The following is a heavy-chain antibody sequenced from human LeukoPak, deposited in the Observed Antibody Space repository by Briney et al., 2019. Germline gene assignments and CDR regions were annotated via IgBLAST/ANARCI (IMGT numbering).Heavy chain of an antibody. D-gene: IGHD6-13*01. CDR2: IEPPGRET. CDR1: GFTFSTYW. V-gene: IGHV3-7*01. CDR3: ARENVRYWGAARNNWFDP. J-gene: IGHJ5*02. Sequence: GGSMRLSCAASGFTFSTYWMTWVRQAPGKGLEWVANIEPPGRETYYVDPVKGRFTITRDNAKNLMYLQMNSLRAEDTAVYYCARENVRYWGAARNNWFDPWGQGTLVTVSS.